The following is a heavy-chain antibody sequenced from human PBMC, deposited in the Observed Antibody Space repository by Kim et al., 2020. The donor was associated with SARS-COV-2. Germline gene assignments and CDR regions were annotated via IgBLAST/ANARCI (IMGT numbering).Heavy chain of an antibody. CDR3: ARAGDYDFNYALDV. Sequence: AESVKGRFTISRRNARNSQYLQMNSLRADDTAVYYCARAGDYDFNYALDVWGQGTTVTVSS. D-gene: IGHD3-3*01. V-gene: IGHV3-74*01. J-gene: IGHJ6*02.